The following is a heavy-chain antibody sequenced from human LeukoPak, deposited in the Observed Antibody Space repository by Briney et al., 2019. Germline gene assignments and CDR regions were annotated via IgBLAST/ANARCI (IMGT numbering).Heavy chain of an antibody. CDR2: IYSGGST. CDR1: GFTVSSNY. J-gene: IGHJ4*02. V-gene: IGHV3-66*01. CDR3: ASYDYYGSGSFWDY. Sequence: GGSLRLSCAASGFTVSSNYMSWVRQAPGKGLEWVSVIYSGGSTYYADSVKGRFTISRDSSKNTLYLQMNSLRAEDTAVYYCASYDYYGSGSFWDYWGQGTLVTVSS. D-gene: IGHD3-10*01.